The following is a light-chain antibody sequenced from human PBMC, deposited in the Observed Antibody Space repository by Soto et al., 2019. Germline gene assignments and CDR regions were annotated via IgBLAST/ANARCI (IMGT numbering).Light chain of an antibody. J-gene: IGKJ4*01. Sequence: DIVMTQSPLSLPVTPGEPASISCRSSQSLLHSNGYNYLDWYLQKPGQSPQLLIYLGSNRASGXPXRXNGSGSGTDFTLKISRVEAEDVGVYYCMQALQTPRLTFGGGTKVEIK. CDR3: MQALQTPRLT. CDR1: QSLLHSNGYNY. V-gene: IGKV2-28*01. CDR2: LGS.